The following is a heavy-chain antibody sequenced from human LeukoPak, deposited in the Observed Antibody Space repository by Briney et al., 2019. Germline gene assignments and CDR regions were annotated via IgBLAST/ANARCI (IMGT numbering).Heavy chain of an antibody. J-gene: IGHJ4*02. D-gene: IGHD4-17*01. Sequence: GGSLRLSCEASGFTFSSHLMHWVRQAPGKGLVWVSRISTDGSTTIYADSVKGRFTISRDNAKNTLYLQMNSLRAEDTAVYYCARETSTYGDRHDYWGQGTLVTVSS. CDR2: ISTDGSTT. CDR1: GFTFSSHL. V-gene: IGHV3-74*01. CDR3: ARETSTYGDRHDY.